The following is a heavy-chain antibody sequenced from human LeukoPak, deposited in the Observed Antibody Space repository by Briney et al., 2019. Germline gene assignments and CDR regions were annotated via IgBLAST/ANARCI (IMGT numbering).Heavy chain of an antibody. V-gene: IGHV3-21*04. J-gene: IGHJ4*02. CDR1: GLTFSSHS. CDR3: AKDKSSSWLRTFDY. CDR2: ISGSSTYI. D-gene: IGHD6-13*01. Sequence: PGGSLRLSCAASGLTFSSHSMNWVRQAPGKGLEWVSSISGSSTYIYYADSVKGRFTISRDNAKNSLYLQMNSLRAEDTALYYCAKDKSSSWLRTFDYWGQGTLVTVSS.